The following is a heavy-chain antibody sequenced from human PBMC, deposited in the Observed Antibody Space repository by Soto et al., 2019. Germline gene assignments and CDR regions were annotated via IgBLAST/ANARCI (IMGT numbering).Heavy chain of an antibody. CDR3: ARSGYSYGPNPLLY. V-gene: IGHV4-34*09. J-gene: IGHJ4*02. CDR1: GGSFSGYY. Sequence: SETLSLTCAVYGGSFSGYYWSWIRQPPGKGLEWIGEINHSGSTNYNPSLKSRVTISVDTSKNQFSLKLSSVTAADTAVYYCARSGYSYGPNPLLYWGQGTLVTSPQ. D-gene: IGHD5-18*01. CDR2: INHSGST.